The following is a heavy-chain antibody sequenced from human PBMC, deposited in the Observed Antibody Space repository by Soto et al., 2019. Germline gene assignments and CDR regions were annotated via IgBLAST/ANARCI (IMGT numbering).Heavy chain of an antibody. CDR1: GFTFSSSG. CDR2: ISYDGTNK. J-gene: IGHJ4*02. D-gene: IGHD1-20*01. CDR3: AKEFHTWNYFDY. V-gene: IGHV3-30*18. Sequence: GSLRLSCAASGFTFSSSGMHWVRQAPGKGLEWVSVISYDGTNKYYADSVKGRFTISRDNSKNTLYLQMNSLRAKDTGVYYCAKEFHTWNYFDYWGQGTLVTVSS.